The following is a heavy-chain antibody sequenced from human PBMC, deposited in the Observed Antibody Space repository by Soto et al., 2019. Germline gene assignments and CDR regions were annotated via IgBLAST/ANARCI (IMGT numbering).Heavy chain of an antibody. D-gene: IGHD2-8*01. CDR2: IYPGDSET. V-gene: IGHV5-51*01. CDR3: ARRGEASTWYALDV. Sequence: GESLKISCQGSGYNFTNHWIGWARQMPGKGLEWMGAIYPGDSETRYSPSFQGQVTFSADKSISTAYLEWSSLKVSDSGMYYCARRGEASTWYALDVWGRGTTVTVSS. CDR1: GYNFTNHW. J-gene: IGHJ6*02.